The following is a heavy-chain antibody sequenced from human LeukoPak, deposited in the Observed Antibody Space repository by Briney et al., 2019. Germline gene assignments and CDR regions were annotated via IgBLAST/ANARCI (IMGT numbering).Heavy chain of an antibody. J-gene: IGHJ6*02. CDR3: VKRQQLVRAYYYGMDV. CDR2: IKQDGSEK. D-gene: IGHD6-13*01. V-gene: IGHV3-7*03. CDR1: GFTFSSYW. Sequence: GGSLRLSCAASGFTFSSYWMSWVRQAPGKGLEWVASIKQDGSEKYYVDSVKGRFTISRDNAKTTVYLHMNSLRAEDTAVYYCVKRQQLVRAYYYGMDVWGQGTTVTVSS.